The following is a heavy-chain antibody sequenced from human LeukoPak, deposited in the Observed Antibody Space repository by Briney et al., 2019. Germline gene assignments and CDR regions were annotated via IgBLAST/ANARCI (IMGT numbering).Heavy chain of an antibody. CDR3: ARDATINLYQKLNFDY. D-gene: IGHD5-24*01. CDR2: ISYDGSNK. V-gene: IGHV3-30-3*01. CDR1: GFMFSSYW. J-gene: IGHJ4*02. Sequence: PGGSLRLSCAASGFMFSSYWMTWVRQAPGKGLEWVAVISYDGSNKYYADSVKGRFTISRDNSKNTLYLQMNSLRAEDTAVYYCARDATINLYQKLNFDYWGQGTLVTVSS.